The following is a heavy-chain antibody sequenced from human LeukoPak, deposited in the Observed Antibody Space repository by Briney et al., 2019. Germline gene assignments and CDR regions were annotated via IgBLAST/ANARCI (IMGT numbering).Heavy chain of an antibody. CDR3: AREHRYSYDFDY. CDR1: GGSMSSHY. Sequence: PSETPSLTCTVSGGSMSSHYWNWVRQPAGKGLEWIGRIYSSGTTYYTPSLKSRVAVSLDMSKNQFSLKLTSVTAADTAVYYCAREHRYSYDFDYWGQGTLVTVSA. V-gene: IGHV4-4*07. J-gene: IGHJ4*02. D-gene: IGHD5-18*01. CDR2: IYSSGTT.